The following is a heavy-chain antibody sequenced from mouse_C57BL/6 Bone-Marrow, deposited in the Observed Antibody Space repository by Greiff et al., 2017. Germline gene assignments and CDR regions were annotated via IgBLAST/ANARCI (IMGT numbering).Heavy chain of an antibody. CDR2: ISYDGSN. J-gene: IGHJ3*01. CDR3: ARSRGFAY. D-gene: IGHD3-3*01. Sequence: EVQLQQSGPGLVKPSQSLSLTCSVTGYSITSGYYWNWIRQFPGNKLEWMGYISYDGSNNYNPSLKNRISITRDTSKNQFFLKLNSVTTEDTATYYGARSRGFAYWGQGTLVTVSA. V-gene: IGHV3-6*01. CDR1: GYSITSGYY.